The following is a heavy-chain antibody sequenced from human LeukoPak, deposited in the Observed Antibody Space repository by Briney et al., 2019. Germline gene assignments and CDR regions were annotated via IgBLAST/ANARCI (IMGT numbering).Heavy chain of an antibody. J-gene: IGHJ4*02. CDR2: IWYDGSNK. D-gene: IGHD2-15*01. CDR3: AKVSAYCSGGSCYGNFFDY. V-gene: IGHV3-33*06. Sequence: AGGSLRLSCAASGFTFSSYGMHWVRQAPGKGLEWAAVIWYDGSNKYYADSVKGRFTISRDNSKNTLYLQMNSLRAEDTAVYYCAKVSAYCSGGSCYGNFFDYWGQGTLVTVSS. CDR1: GFTFSSYG.